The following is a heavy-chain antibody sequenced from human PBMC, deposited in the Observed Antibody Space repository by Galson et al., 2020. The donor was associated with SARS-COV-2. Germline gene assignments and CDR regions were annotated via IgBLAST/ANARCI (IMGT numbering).Heavy chain of an antibody. V-gene: IGHV1-24*01. CDR2: FDPEDGET. J-gene: IGHJ6*02. CDR3: ATAVAVAGTLQEYYYYYGMDV. D-gene: IGHD6-19*01. CDR1: GYTLTELS. Sequence: VSVKVSCKVSGYTLTELSMHWVRQAPGKGLEWMGGFDPEDGETIYAQKFQGRVTMTEDTSTDTAYMELSSLRSEDTAVYYCATAVAVAGTLQEYYYYYGMDVWGQGTTVTVSS.